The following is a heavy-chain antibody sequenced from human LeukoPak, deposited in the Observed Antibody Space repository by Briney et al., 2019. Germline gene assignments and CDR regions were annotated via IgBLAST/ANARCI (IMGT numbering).Heavy chain of an antibody. J-gene: IGHJ4*02. CDR2: IYTSGST. Sequence: SETLSLTCTVSGGSISSGSYYWSWIRQPAGKGLEWIGRIYTSGSTNYNPSLKSRVTISVDTSKNQFSLKLSSVTAADTAVYYCARRRGGYNYGYFGYWGQGTLVTVSS. D-gene: IGHD5-24*01. V-gene: IGHV4-61*02. CDR1: GGSISSGSYY. CDR3: ARRRGGYNYGYFGY.